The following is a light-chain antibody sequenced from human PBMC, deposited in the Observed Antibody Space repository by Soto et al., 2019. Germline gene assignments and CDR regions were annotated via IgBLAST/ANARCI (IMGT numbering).Light chain of an antibody. CDR1: QRITT. J-gene: IGKJ1*01. CDR2: GLS. V-gene: IGKV3-15*01. Sequence: ESVMTQSPATLSLYPGEGATLSCRASQRITTVAWYQQKPGQAPRLLIYGLSIRAPGVPARFSVSGSGTEFTLTISSLQSEDFAVYFCQQYYEWPTFGQGTKVDI. CDR3: QQYYEWPT.